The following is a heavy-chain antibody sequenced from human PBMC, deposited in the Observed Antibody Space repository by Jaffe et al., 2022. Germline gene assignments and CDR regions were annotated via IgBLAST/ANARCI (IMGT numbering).Heavy chain of an antibody. CDR2: ISLSGSVS. Sequence: QLVVSGGGLVKPGGSLRLACDASGFRLSDSYMSWVRQAPGKGLEWLSYISLSGSVSDYAASVDGRFTVSRDNARNSIYLQLSTLRVEDTAIYYCVREMLNGAFDLWGHGTLVTVSS. CDR1: GFRLSDSY. D-gene: IGHD2-8*01. J-gene: IGHJ3*01. CDR3: VREMLNGAFDL. V-gene: IGHV3-11*01.